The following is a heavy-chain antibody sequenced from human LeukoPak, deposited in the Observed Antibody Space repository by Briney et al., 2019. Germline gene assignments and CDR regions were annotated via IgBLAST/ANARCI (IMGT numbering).Heavy chain of an antibody. Sequence: GGSLRLSCVGSGFTFRSHAMSWVRQAPEKGLEFVSGIYENGGTTYYADSVKGRFSISRDNSKNTLYLQMDSLRGEDTAVYYCAKEVLNYEIPYWYFDLWGRGTLVTVSS. D-gene: IGHD3-9*01. V-gene: IGHV3-23*01. CDR3: AKEVLNYEIPYWYFDL. CDR1: GFTFRSHA. J-gene: IGHJ2*01. CDR2: IYENGGTT.